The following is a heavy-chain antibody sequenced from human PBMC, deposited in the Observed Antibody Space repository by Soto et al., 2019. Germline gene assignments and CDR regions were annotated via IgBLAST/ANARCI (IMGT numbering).Heavy chain of an antibody. CDR3: ARHPLADHSFWEPDP. CDR1: GVIVTRGTYY. J-gene: IGHJ5*02. V-gene: IGHV4-61*01. Sequence: PSETLSLTCTVSGVIVTRGTYYWSWIRQPPGKGLEWIGYIYYSGSTNYNPSLKSRVTISVDTSMNQFSLKLSSVTAADISFFYFARHPLADHSFWEPDPWGPGTLVTVSS. D-gene: IGHD1-26*01. CDR2: IYYSGST.